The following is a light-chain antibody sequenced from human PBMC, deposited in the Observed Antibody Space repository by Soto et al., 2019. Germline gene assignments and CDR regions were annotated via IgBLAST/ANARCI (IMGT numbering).Light chain of an antibody. CDR3: LLYYGGQLGV. CDR1: TGAVTSSNY. J-gene: IGLJ2*01. Sequence: QAVVTQEPSLTVSPGGTVTLTCAVYTGAVTSSNYPNWFQQKPGQAPRALIYSTNHKYSWTPARFSGSLLGGKAALTLSGVHPEDEADYYCLLYYGGQLGVFGGGTKVTVL. CDR2: STN. V-gene: IGLV7-43*01.